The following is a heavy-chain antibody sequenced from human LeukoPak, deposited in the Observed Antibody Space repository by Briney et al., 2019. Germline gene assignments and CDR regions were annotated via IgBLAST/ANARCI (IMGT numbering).Heavy chain of an antibody. V-gene: IGHV1-8*01. CDR1: GYTFTSYD. D-gene: IGHD3/OR15-3a*01. Sequence: PSVKVSCTASGYTFTSYDINWVRQATGPGLEWLGWMNPNSANTGYAQKFQGRVTMTRNTSISTAYMELSSLRSEDTAVYYCARGGGYPMIFVVVIIQDYYYYGMDVWGQGTTVTVSS. CDR3: ARGGGYPMIFVVVIIQDYYYYGMDV. J-gene: IGHJ6*02. CDR2: MNPNSANT.